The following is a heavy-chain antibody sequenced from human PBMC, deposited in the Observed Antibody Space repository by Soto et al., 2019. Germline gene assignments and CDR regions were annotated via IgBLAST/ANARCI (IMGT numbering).Heavy chain of an antibody. CDR1: GFTFSSYG. D-gene: IGHD6-19*01. Sequence: PGGSLRLSCAASGFTFSSYGMHWVRQAPGKGLEWVAVISYDGSNKYYADSVKGRFTISRDNSKNTLYLQMSSLRAEDTAVYYCVKDGSSGWPYFYDMDVWGHGTTVTVSS. CDR2: ISYDGSNK. J-gene: IGHJ6*02. V-gene: IGHV3-30*18. CDR3: VKDGSSGWPYFYDMDV.